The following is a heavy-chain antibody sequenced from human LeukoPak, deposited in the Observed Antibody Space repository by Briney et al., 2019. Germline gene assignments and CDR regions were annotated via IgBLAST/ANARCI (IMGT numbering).Heavy chain of an antibody. V-gene: IGHV4-61*02. Sequence: SETLSLTCTVSGGSISSGSYYWSWLRQPAGKGLEWVGRIYTSGSTNYNPSLKSRVTISVDTSKNQFSLKLSSVTAADTAVYYCARGRDYGDYNWFDPWGQGTLVTVSS. J-gene: IGHJ5*02. D-gene: IGHD4-17*01. CDR3: ARGRDYGDYNWFDP. CDR2: IYTSGST. CDR1: GGSISSGSYY.